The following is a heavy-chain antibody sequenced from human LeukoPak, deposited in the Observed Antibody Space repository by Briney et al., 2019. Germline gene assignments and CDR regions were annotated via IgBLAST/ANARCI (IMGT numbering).Heavy chain of an antibody. Sequence: SETLSLTGTVSGGSISSGGYYWSWLRQHPGKGLEWIGYIYYSGSTYYNPSLKSRVTISVDTSKNQFSLKLSSVTAADTAVYYCARDSRYSSPSGGYDYWGQGTLVTVSS. CDR2: IYYSGST. V-gene: IGHV4-31*03. CDR3: ARDSRYSSPSGGYDY. D-gene: IGHD1-26*01. CDR1: GGSISSGGYY. J-gene: IGHJ4*02.